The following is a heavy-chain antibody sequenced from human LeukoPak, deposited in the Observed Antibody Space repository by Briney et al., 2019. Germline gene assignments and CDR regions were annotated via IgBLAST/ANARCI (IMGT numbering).Heavy chain of an antibody. D-gene: IGHD1-1*01. CDR1: GGSISSGGYY. CDR2: IYHSGST. V-gene: IGHV4-30-2*01. Sequence: SETLSLTCTVSGGSISSGGYYWSWIRQPPGKGLEWIGYIYHSGSTYYNPSLKSRVTISVDRSKNQFSLKLSSVTAADTAVYYCARTGTRGDYWGQGTLVTVSS. J-gene: IGHJ4*02. CDR3: ARTGTRGDY.